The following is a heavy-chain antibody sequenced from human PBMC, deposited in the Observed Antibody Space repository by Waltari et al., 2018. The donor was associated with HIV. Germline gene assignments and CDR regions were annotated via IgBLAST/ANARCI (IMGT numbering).Heavy chain of an antibody. CDR3: AREGRLYCSGGSCYSVNWFDP. V-gene: IGHV4-30-4*01. D-gene: IGHD2-15*01. Sequence: QVQLQESGPGLVKPSQTLSLTCSVSGGSISSTDYYWTWIRQPPGKGLEWIGYIYYSGSTYYNPSLKSRVTISVDTSKSQFSLKLSSVTAADTAVYYCAREGRLYCSGGSCYSVNWFDPWAREPWSPSPQ. CDR2: IYYSGST. J-gene: IGHJ5*02. CDR1: GGSISSTDYY.